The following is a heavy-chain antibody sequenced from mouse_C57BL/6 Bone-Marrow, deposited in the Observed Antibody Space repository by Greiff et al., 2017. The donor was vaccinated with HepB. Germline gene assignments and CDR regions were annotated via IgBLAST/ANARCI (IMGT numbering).Heavy chain of an antibody. J-gene: IGHJ1*03. V-gene: IGHV10-1*01. CDR2: IRSKSNNYAT. CDR3: VRLGPDWYFDV. CDR1: GFSFNTYA. Sequence: EVQLVESGGGLVQPKGSLKLSCAASGFSFNTYAMNWVRQAPGKGLEWVARIRSKSNNYATYYADSVKDRFTISRDDSESMLYLQMNNLKTEDTAMYYCVRLGPDWYFDVWGTGTTVTVSS.